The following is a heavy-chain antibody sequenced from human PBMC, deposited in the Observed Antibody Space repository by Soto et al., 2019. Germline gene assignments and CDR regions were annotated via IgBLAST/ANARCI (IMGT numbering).Heavy chain of an antibody. Sequence: QVQLVESGGGVVQPGRSLRLSCAASGFTFSIYGMHWVRQAPSKGLEWVADISDDGSKKHYADSVKGRFTISRDNSKNTLYLQMNSLRAEDTAIYYCAKFLSCSGAVCHYTIDYWGQGTLVTVSS. CDR3: AKFLSCSGAVCHYTIDY. J-gene: IGHJ4*02. CDR2: ISDDGSKK. D-gene: IGHD2-8*02. CDR1: GFTFSIYG. V-gene: IGHV3-30*18.